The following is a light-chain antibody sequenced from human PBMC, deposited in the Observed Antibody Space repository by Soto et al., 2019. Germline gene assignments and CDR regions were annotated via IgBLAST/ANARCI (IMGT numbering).Light chain of an antibody. CDR1: QSVSTS. CDR2: DAS. Sequence: IVLTQSPVTLAVSPGERAVHSCRASQSVSTSLAWYQHKPGQAPRLFIYDASKRAPGIPARFSGSGSGTDFTLTISSLEPEDFAVYYCQVRDVWPSFGQGTKV. CDR3: QVRDVWPS. V-gene: IGKV3-11*01. J-gene: IGKJ1*01.